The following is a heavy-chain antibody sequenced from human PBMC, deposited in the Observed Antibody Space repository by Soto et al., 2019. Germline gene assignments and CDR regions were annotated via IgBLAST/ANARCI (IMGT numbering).Heavy chain of an antibody. D-gene: IGHD2-8*02. V-gene: IGHV3-30-3*01. CDR1: GFSFSISP. CDR3: ARDPKTTGGQHWAFNYFDS. Sequence: QVQLVESGGGVVQPGRSLRLSCAASGFSFSISPMHWVRQAPGKGPEWVALISYDGTNKFYADSVKGRFTISRDNSKSTFYLHVDSLRPEDAAVYYCARDPKTTGGQHWAFNYFDSWGQGTLVTVSS. CDR2: ISYDGTNK. J-gene: IGHJ4*02.